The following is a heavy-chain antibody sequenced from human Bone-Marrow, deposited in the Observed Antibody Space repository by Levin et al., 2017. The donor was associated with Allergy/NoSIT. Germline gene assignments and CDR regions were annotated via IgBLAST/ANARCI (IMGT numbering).Heavy chain of an antibody. J-gene: IGHJ4*02. CDR2: INANSGVT. CDR1: GYTFTDYY. CDR3: ARAEGVVVLTDN. D-gene: IGHD3-3*01. Sequence: GESLKISCKASGYTFTDYYIHWVRQAPGQGGLQWMGWINANSGVTDSAQKFQGRVTMTRDTSISTAYMEVSSLRSDDTAVYYCARAEGVVVLTDNWGQGTLVTVST. V-gene: IGHV1-2*02.